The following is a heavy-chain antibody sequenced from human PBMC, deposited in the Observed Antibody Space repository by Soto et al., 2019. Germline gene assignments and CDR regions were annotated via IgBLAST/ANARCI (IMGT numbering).Heavy chain of an antibody. CDR3: ARWSSAFDY. V-gene: IGHV3-11*01. Sequence: ESGGDLVKPGGSLRLSCVASGFTFSDYYMGWVRQAPGKGLEWVSYLSQTATAIHYADSVRGRFTISRDNAKNSLYLEMSSLRAEDTAMYYCARWSSAFDYWGRGTLVTVSS. CDR2: LSQTATAI. J-gene: IGHJ4*02. CDR1: GFTFSDYY.